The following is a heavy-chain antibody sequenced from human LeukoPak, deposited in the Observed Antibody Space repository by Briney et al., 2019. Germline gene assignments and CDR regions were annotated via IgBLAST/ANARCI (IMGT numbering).Heavy chain of an antibody. Sequence: GGSLRLPCAASGFSFSSYGMHWARQAPGKGLEWVAVISYDGSNKYYALSVRGRFTISRDNSKNTLYLQMSSLRAEDTAVYYCAKDLEATTRGFDYWGQGSRVTVSS. CDR1: GFSFSSYG. CDR3: AKDLEATTRGFDY. J-gene: IGHJ4*02. D-gene: IGHD5-12*01. V-gene: IGHV3-30*18. CDR2: ISYDGSNK.